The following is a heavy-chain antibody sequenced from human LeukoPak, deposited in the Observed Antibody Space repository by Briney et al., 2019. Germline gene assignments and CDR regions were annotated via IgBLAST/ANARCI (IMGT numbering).Heavy chain of an antibody. CDR2: IYHSGST. Sequence: SETLSLTCAVSGYSISSGYYWGWIRQPPGKGLEWIGSIYHSGSTYYDPSLKSRVTISVDTSKNQFSLKLSSVTAADTAVYYCAKIGYYYGPDYWGQGTLVTVSS. J-gene: IGHJ4*02. D-gene: IGHD3-10*01. V-gene: IGHV4-38-2*01. CDR3: AKIGYYYGPDY. CDR1: GYSISSGYY.